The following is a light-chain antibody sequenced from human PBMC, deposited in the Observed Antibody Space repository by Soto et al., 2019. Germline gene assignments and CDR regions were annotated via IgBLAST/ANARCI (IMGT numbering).Light chain of an antibody. J-gene: IGKJ1*01. CDR3: QQYMSSVT. V-gene: IGKV3-20*01. CDR2: GAS. CDR1: QSVDSTF. Sequence: EIVLTQSPGSLSLSPGQRATLSCRASQSVDSTFFAWYQKKPGQAPRLLIYGASKMDTGVPDRFSGSGSGTDFTLTISRLEPEDLAVYYCQQYMSSVTFGQGTKVEI.